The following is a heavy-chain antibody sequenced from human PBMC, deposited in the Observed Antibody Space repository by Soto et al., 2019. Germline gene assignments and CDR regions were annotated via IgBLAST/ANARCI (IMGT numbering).Heavy chain of an antibody. Sequence: PSETLSLTCTVSGGSISSGGYYWSWIRQHPGKGLEWIGYIYYSGSTYYNPSLKSRVTISVDTSKNQFSLKLSSVTAADTAVYYCASLQRLWSGYISFDYWGQGTLVTVS. J-gene: IGHJ4*02. CDR1: GGSISSGGYY. CDR3: ASLQRLWSGYISFDY. CDR2: IYYSGST. D-gene: IGHD3-3*01. V-gene: IGHV4-31*03.